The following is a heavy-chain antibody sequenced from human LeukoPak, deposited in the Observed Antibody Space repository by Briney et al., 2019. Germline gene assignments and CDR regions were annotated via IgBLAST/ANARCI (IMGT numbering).Heavy chain of an antibody. Sequence: GESLKISCKGSGYSFTSYWIGWVRQMPGKGLEWMGIIYPSDSDTGYSPSLQGQVTISADKSIITAYLQWSSLKASDTAMYYCVRSGVPRQIDNWGQGTLVTVSS. J-gene: IGHJ4*02. CDR1: GYSFTSYW. V-gene: IGHV5-51*01. CDR2: IYPSDSDT. D-gene: IGHD3-10*01. CDR3: VRSGVPRQIDN.